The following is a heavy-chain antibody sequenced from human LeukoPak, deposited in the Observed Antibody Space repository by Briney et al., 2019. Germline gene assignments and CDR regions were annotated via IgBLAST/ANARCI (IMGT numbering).Heavy chain of an antibody. CDR3: ARERITMVRGVIIKGYYFDY. D-gene: IGHD3-10*01. Sequence: PGGSLRLSCAASGFTVSSNYMSWVRQAPGKGLEWVSVIYSGGSTYYADSVKGRFTISRDNSKNTLYLQMNSLRAEDTAVYYCARERITMVRGVIIKGYYFDYWGQGTLVTVSS. V-gene: IGHV3-53*01. CDR1: GFTVSSNY. CDR2: IYSGGST. J-gene: IGHJ4*02.